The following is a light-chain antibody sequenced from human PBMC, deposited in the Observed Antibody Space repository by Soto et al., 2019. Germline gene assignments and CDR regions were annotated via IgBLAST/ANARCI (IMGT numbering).Light chain of an antibody. CDR1: SSDVGSYNY. CDR2: EVS. CDR3: SSYTSISTRV. V-gene: IGLV2-14*01. J-gene: IGLJ3*02. Sequence: QSALTQPASVSGSPGQSITISCTGTSSDVGSYNYVSWYQQHPGKAPKLMIYEVSNRPSGVSNRFSGSKSGNTASLTISGLQADDEANYYCSSYTSISTRVFGAGTQLTVL.